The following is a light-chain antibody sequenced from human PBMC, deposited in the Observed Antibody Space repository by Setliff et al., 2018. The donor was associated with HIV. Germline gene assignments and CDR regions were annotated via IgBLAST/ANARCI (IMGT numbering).Light chain of an antibody. CDR3: SSYAGNKSRV. V-gene: IGLV2-14*01. CDR1: NTDIGGYKY. CDR2: DVT. Sequence: SVLAQPPSVFGSPGQSITIFCTGSNTDIGGYKYVSWYQQHPGKAPKLLIYDVTNRPSGVSSRFSGSRSGNSASLSISGLQAEDEADYYCSSYAGNKSRVFGGGTKGTVL. J-gene: IGLJ3*02.